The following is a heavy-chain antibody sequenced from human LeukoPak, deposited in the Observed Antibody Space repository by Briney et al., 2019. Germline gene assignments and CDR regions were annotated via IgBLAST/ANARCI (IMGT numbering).Heavy chain of an antibody. CDR1: GGSFSGYY. J-gene: IGHJ3*02. CDR3: ARGLPRIAMIVVASRAFDI. D-gene: IGHD3-22*01. CDR2: INHSGST. V-gene: IGHV4-34*01. Sequence: SETLSLTCAVYGGSFSGYYWSWIRQPPGKGLEWIGEINHSGSTNYNPSLKSRVTISVDTSKNQFSLKLSSVTAADTAVYYCARGLPRIAMIVVASRAFDIWGQGTMFTVSS.